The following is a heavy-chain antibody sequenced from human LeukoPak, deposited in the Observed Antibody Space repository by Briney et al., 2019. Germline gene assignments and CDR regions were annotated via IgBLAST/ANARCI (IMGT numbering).Heavy chain of an antibody. D-gene: IGHD3-9*01. Sequence: GGSLRLSCAASGFTFSDYWMHWVRQAPDEGLVWVSRINSDGSTTNYADSVKGRFTISRDNAKSTLYLHMDSLRAEDTAIYYCARGDPRYKKFPHWGQGTLVTVSS. CDR3: ARGDPRYKKFPH. CDR1: GFTFSDYW. V-gene: IGHV3-74*01. CDR2: INSDGSTT. J-gene: IGHJ1*01.